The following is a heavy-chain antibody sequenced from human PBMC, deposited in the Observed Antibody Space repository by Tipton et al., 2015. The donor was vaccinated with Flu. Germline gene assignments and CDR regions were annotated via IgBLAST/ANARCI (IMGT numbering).Heavy chain of an antibody. CDR2: IYNNQYT. D-gene: IGHD2-2*01. CDR1: GGFVSNYY. Sequence: TLSLTCSVSGGFVSNYYWNWIRQPPGKGLEWIGYIYNNQYTKYKPSLKSRVTISVDPSRSQFSLRLTSVTAADTAVYYCARDPSLGMPEYFDYWGQGILVTASS. CDR3: ARDPSLGMPEYFDY. V-gene: IGHV4-59*02. J-gene: IGHJ4*02.